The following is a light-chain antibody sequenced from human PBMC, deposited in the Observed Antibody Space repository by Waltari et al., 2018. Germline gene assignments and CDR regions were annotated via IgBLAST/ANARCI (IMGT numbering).Light chain of an antibody. CDR2: AAS. J-gene: IGKJ5*01. CDR1: QTITTY. CDR3: QQSSSAPLT. Sequence: DIQMTQSPSSLSASVGDRVTITCRASQTITTYLNWYQHKPGTATKLLIYAASNLQSGVPSRFTGSGSGTDFSLTIRSLQPEDTATYYCQQSSSAPLTFGQGTRLEIK. V-gene: IGKV1-39*01.